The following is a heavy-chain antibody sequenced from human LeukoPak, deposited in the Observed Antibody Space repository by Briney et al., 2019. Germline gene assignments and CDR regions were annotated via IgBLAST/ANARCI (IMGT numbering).Heavy chain of an antibody. CDR2: ITIGGGRT. J-gene: IGHJ4*02. Sequence: GGPLRLSCEASGFTFSSYAMAWVRQAPGKGLEWVSSITIGGGRTYYADSVRGRFTISRDNSKNTLYLQMNSLRAEDTAVYYCAKDVARGAVGNFDYWGQGTLVTVSS. CDR3: AKDVARGAVGNFDY. V-gene: IGHV3-23*01. CDR1: GFTFSSYA. D-gene: IGHD6-19*01.